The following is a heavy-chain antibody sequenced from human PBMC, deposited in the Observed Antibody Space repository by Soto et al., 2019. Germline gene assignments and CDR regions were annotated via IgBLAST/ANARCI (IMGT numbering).Heavy chain of an antibody. CDR1: GYSFTSYW. CDR3: ARRGYYYDSSGYYETFDY. D-gene: IGHD3-22*01. CDR2: IYPGDSDT. V-gene: IGHV5-51*01. J-gene: IGHJ4*02. Sequence: EVQLVQSGAEVKKPGESLKISCKGSGYSFTSYWIGWVRQMPGKGLEWMGIIYPGDSDTRYSPSFQGQVTISADKSISTAYLQWSSLKASDTAMYYCARRGYYYDSSGYYETFDYWGQGTLVTVSS.